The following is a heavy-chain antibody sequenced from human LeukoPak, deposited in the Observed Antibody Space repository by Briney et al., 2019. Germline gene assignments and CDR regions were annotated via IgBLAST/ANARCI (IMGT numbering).Heavy chain of an antibody. CDR2: INSDGSST. CDR3: ARVGWGSSWYNYYYYYGMDV. CDR1: GFTFSSYW. V-gene: IGHV3-74*01. J-gene: IGHJ6*02. Sequence: PGGSLRLSCAASGFTFSSYWMHWVRQAPGKGLVWVSRINSDGSSTSYADSVKGRFTISRDNAKNTLYLQMNSLRAEDTAVYYCARVGWGSSWYNYYYYYGMDVRGQGTTVTVSS. D-gene: IGHD6-13*01.